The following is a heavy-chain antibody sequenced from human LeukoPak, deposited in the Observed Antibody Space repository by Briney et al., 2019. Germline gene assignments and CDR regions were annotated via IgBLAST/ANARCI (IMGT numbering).Heavy chain of an antibody. D-gene: IGHD1-7*01. CDR3: ARRITGTTDWFDP. CDR1: GGTFISYA. CDR2: IIPIFGTA. V-gene: IGHV1-69*13. Sequence: SVKVSCKASGGTFISYAISWVRQAPGQGLEWMGGIIPIFGTANYAQKFQGRVTITADESTSTAYMELSSLRSEDTAVYYCARRITGTTDWFDPWGQGTLVTVSS. J-gene: IGHJ5*02.